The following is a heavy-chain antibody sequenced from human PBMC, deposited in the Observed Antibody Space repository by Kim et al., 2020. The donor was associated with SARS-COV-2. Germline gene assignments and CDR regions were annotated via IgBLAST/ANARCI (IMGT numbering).Heavy chain of an antibody. J-gene: IGHJ4*02. D-gene: IGHD3-22*01. CDR2: IYYSGST. V-gene: IGHV4-39*01. CDR1: GGSISSSSYY. CDR3: ARLNYYDSSGYFDY. Sequence: SETLSLTCTVSGGSISSSSYYWGWIRQPPGKGLEWIGSIYYSGSTYYNPSLKSRVTISVDTSKNQFSLKLSSVTAADTAVYYCARLNYYDSSGYFDYWGQGTLVTVSS.